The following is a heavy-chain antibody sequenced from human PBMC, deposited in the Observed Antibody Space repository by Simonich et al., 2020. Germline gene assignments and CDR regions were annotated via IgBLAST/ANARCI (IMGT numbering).Heavy chain of an antibody. V-gene: IGHV4-59*08. D-gene: IGHD1-26*01. CDR3: ARSLGYYYYYYGMDV. J-gene: IGHJ6*02. Sequence: QVQLQESGPGLVKPSETLSLTCTVSGGSISSYYWSWIRQPPGKGLEWIGYIYYSGSTNYNPSLKSRVPISVDTSKNQFSLNLSSVTAADTAVYYCARSLGYYYYYYGMDVWGQGTTVTVSS. CDR1: GGSISSYY. CDR2: IYYSGST.